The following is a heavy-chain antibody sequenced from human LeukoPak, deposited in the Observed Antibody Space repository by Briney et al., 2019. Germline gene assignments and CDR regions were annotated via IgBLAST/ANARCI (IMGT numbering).Heavy chain of an antibody. Sequence: SGPTLVKPTQTLTLTCTFSGFSLSTSGVGVGWIRQPPGKALEWLALIYWDDDKRYSPSLKSRLTITKDTSKNQAVLTMTNMDPVDTATYYCARYYDSSGYYYVRYFDYWGQGTLVTVSS. J-gene: IGHJ4*02. CDR2: IYWDDDK. V-gene: IGHV2-5*02. D-gene: IGHD3-22*01. CDR1: GFSLSTSGVG. CDR3: ARYYDSSGYYYVRYFDY.